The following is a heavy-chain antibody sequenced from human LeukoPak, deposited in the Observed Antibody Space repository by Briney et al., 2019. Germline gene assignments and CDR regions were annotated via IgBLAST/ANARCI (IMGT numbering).Heavy chain of an antibody. Sequence: SVKVSCKASGGTFSSYAISWVRQAPGQGLEWMGGIIPIFGTANYAQKFQGRVTMTTDTSTSTAYMELRSLRSDDTAVYYCARDRILGMDVWAKGPRSPSP. CDR3: ARDRILGMDV. D-gene: IGHD2/OR15-2a*01. V-gene: IGHV1-69*05. J-gene: IGHJ6*02. CDR2: IIPIFGTA. CDR1: GGTFSSYA.